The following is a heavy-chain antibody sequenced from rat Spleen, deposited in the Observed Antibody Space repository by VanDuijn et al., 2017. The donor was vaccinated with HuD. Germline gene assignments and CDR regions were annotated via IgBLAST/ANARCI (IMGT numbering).Heavy chain of an antibody. CDR1: GYSITSNY. CDR3: ARDNSGYWYFDF. Sequence: EVQLQESGPGLVKPSQSLSLTCSVTGYSITSNYWGWIRKFPGNKMEWMGYIDYSGSTSYNPSLKSRISITRDTSKNQFFLQLNSVTIEDTATYYCARDNSGYWYFDFWGPGTMVTVSS. D-gene: IGHD1-10*01. V-gene: IGHV3-1*01. J-gene: IGHJ1*01. CDR2: IDYSGST.